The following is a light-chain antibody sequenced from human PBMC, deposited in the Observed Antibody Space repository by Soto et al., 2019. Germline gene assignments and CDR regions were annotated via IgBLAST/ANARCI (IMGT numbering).Light chain of an antibody. CDR2: DVS. CDR1: NNEVVFYNY. J-gene: IGLJ1*01. Sequence: QSVLTQPSPLSGSSGQSITLSCPGNNNEVVFYNYVSWYQQHPGKAPKLMIYDVSNRPSGVSNRFSGSKSGNTASLTISGLQAEDEADYYCSSYTSSSTLDVFGTGTKVTVL. CDR3: SSYTSSSTLDV. V-gene: IGLV2-14*01.